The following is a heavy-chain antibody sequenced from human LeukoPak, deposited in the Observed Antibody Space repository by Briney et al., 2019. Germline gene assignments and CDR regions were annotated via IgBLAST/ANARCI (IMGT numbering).Heavy chain of an antibody. D-gene: IGHD5-24*01. CDR3: ARGNGYHLLDY. V-gene: IGHV3-30-3*01. CDR2: ISYDGSNK. Sequence: QPGRSLRLSCAASGFTFSSYAMHWVRQAPGKGLEWVAVISYDGSNKYYADSVKGRSTISRDNSKNTLYLQMNSLRAEDTAVYYCARGNGYHLLDYWGQGTLVTVSS. J-gene: IGHJ4*02. CDR1: GFTFSSYA.